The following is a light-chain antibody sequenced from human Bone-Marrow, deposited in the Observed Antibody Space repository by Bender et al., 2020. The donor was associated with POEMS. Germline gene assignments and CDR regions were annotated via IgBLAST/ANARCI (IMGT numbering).Light chain of an antibody. J-gene: IGLJ2*01. CDR1: ALPNQY. CDR3: QSADNSGTYEV. Sequence: SYEVTQPPSVSVSPGDTARITCSGDALPNQYVYWYQQKPGQAPVKVIYKDNERPSGTPERFSGSSSGTTATLTISGVQAEDEADYYCQSADNSGTYEVFGGGTKLSVL. V-gene: IGLV3-25*03. CDR2: KDN.